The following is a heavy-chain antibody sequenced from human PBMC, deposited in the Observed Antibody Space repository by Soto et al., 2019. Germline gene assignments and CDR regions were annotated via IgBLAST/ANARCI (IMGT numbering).Heavy chain of an antibody. CDR3: ARVGGWEYYFDY. J-gene: IGHJ4*02. CDR1: GGSISSYY. CDR2: IYYSGST. Sequence: QVQLQESGPGLVKPSETLSLTCTVSGGSISSYYWSWIRQPPGKGLEWIGYIYYSGSTHYNPSLKSRVTISVDTSKNQFSLKLSSVTAADTAVYYCARVGGWEYYFDYWGQGTLVTVSS. V-gene: IGHV4-59*01. D-gene: IGHD3-16*01.